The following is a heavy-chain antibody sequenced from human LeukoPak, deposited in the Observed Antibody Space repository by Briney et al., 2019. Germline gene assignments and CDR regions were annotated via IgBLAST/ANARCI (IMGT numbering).Heavy chain of an antibody. J-gene: IGHJ4*02. D-gene: IGHD4-17*01. Sequence: ASVKVSCKASGGTFSSYAISWVRQAPGQGLEWMGIINPSGGSTSYAQKFQGRVTMTRDTSTSTVYMELSSLRSEDTAVYYCARAGYGDHSDYWGQGTLVTVSS. V-gene: IGHV1-46*01. CDR1: GGTFSSYA. CDR3: ARAGYGDHSDY. CDR2: INPSGGST.